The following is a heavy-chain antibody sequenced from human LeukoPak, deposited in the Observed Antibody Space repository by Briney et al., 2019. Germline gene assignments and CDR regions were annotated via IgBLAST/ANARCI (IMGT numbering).Heavy chain of an antibody. CDR2: INHSGST. D-gene: IGHD3-10*01. J-gene: IGHJ4*02. CDR3: ARVRLGAAEDY. Sequence: SETLSLTCAVYGGSFSGFHWNWIRRPPGKGLEWIGDINHSGSTHYNPSLTSRVTISVDPSKNQFSLNLTSVTAADTAVYYCARVRLGAAEDYWGQGTLVTVSS. V-gene: IGHV4-34*01. CDR1: GGSFSGFH.